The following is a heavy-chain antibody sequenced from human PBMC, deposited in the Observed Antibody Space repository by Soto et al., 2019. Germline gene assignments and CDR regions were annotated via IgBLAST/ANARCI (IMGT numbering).Heavy chain of an antibody. CDR3: ARDEVSQDGYNYSFWYFDL. CDR1: GGSISSGGYY. D-gene: IGHD5-12*01. J-gene: IGHJ2*01. CDR2: IYYSGST. Sequence: QVQLQESGPGLVKPSQTLSLTRTVSGGSISSGGYYWSWIRQHPGKGLEWIGYIYYSGSTYYNPSLKSRVTISVDTSKNQFSLKLSSVTAADTAVYYCARDEVSQDGYNYSFWYFDLWGRGTLVTVSS. V-gene: IGHV4-31*03.